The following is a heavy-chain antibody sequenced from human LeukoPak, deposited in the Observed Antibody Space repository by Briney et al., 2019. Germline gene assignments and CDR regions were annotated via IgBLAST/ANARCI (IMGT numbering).Heavy chain of an antibody. J-gene: IGHJ4*02. CDR2: VHLSGRT. CDR1: GGSTSTTNW. Sequence: PSETLSLTCGVSGGSTSTTNWWTWVRKPPGDGLEWIGEVHLSGRTHYNPSLESRVTMSVDMSENHISLRLTSVTAADTAVYYCAREGGPYRPLDYSGQGTLVTVSS. CDR3: AREGGPYRPLDY. V-gene: IGHV4-4*02.